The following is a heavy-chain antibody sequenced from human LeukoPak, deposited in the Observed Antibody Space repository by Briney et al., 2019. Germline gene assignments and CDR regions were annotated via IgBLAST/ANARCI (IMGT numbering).Heavy chain of an antibody. Sequence: GGSLRLSCAASGFTFSNYNMNWVRQAPGKGLEWVSSIWYSGKYIYYADSVKGRFTISRDNAKNTLYLQMNSLRAEDTAVKYCARDKEAGSGWPFLYWGERTPVTLSS. D-gene: IGHD2-15*01. CDR1: GFTFSNYN. CDR3: ARDKEAGSGWPFLY. CDR2: IWYSGKYI. J-gene: IGHJ6*01. V-gene: IGHV3-21*01.